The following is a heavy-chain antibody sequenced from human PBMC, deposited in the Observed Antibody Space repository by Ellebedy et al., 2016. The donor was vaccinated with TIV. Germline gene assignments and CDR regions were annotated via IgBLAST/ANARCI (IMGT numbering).Heavy chain of an antibody. J-gene: IGHJ6*02. V-gene: IGHV3-74*01. CDR2: ITSDGTDR. Sequence: PGGSLRLSCAASGFTFSNYWMHWVRQAPGKGLVWVSRITSDGTDRSYADSVKGRFTISRDKAKNTLYLQMNSLRAEDKAVYYCASVGAVAGTNHYYDMDVWGQGTTVTVSS. D-gene: IGHD6-19*01. CDR1: GFTFSNYW. CDR3: ASVGAVAGTNHYYDMDV.